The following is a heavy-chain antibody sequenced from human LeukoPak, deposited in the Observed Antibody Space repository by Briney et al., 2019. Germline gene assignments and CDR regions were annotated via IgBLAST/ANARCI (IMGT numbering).Heavy chain of an antibody. CDR2: IYYSGST. Sequence: PSETLSLTCTVSGGSISSYYWSWIRQPPGKGLEWIGYIYYSGSTNYNPSLKSRVTISVDTSKNQFSLKLSSVTAADTAVYYCARGGPVGSGWSDWFDPWGLGTLVTVSS. CDR3: ARGGPVGSGWSDWFDP. V-gene: IGHV4-59*08. CDR1: GGSISSYY. J-gene: IGHJ5*02. D-gene: IGHD6-19*01.